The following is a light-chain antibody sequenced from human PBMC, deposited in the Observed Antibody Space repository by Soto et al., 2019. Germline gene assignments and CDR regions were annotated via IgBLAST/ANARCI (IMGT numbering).Light chain of an antibody. Sequence: NRITQSNSTLSASLGEKGTITCRASQVISSWLAWYQQKPGTAPKLMIYSASSLQSGVPSRFSGSGSGTDFTLTISSLQPEYFATYYCQQAYTLPITFGQGTRLEIK. CDR3: QQAYTLPIT. J-gene: IGKJ5*01. V-gene: IGKV1-12*01. CDR2: SAS. CDR1: QVISSW.